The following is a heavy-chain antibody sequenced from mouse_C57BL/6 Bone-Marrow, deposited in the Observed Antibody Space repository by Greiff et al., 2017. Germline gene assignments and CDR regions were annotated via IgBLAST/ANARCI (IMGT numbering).Heavy chain of an antibody. Sequence: VQLQQPGAELVRPGSSVKLSCKASGYTFTSYWMDWVKQRPGQGLEWIGNIYPSDSATHSNQKFKDKATLTVDKSSSTAYMQLSSLTSEDSAVYYCARRRDYYGSSPDVWGTGTTVTVSS. V-gene: IGHV1-61*01. D-gene: IGHD1-1*01. CDR3: ARRRDYYGSSPDV. J-gene: IGHJ1*03. CDR2: IYPSDSAT. CDR1: GYTFTSYW.